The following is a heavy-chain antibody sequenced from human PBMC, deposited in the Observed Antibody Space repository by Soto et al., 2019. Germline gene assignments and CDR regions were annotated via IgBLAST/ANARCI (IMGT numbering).Heavy chain of an antibody. V-gene: IGHV3-48*02. CDR1: GFTFSTYD. J-gene: IGHJ6*02. Sequence: EVQLVESGGDLVQPGGSLRLSCAASGFTFSTYDMNWVRQAPGKGLEWVLYISGSSSSIYYADSVKGRFTISRDNVKKSLYLQMNSLRDEDTAVYYFARGILGYYGMDVWGQGTTVTVSS. CDR3: ARGILGYYGMDV. D-gene: IGHD2-15*01. CDR2: ISGSSSSI.